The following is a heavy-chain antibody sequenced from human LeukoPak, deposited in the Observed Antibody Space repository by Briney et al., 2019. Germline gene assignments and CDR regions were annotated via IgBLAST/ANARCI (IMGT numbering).Heavy chain of an antibody. J-gene: IGHJ4*02. CDR3: AKRGVVIRVILVGFHKEANYFDS. CDR1: GFTLSNYG. V-gene: IGHV3-23*01. CDR2: ISDSGGRT. D-gene: IGHD3-22*01. Sequence: GGSLRLSCAVSGFTLSNYGMSWARQAPGKGLEWVAGISDSGGRTNYADSVEGRFIISRDNPKNTLYVQMNSLRAEDTAVYFCAKRGVVIRVILVGFHKEANYFDSWGQGALVTVSS.